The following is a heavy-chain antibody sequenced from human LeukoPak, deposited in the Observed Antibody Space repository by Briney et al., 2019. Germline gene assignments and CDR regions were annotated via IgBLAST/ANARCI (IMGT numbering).Heavy chain of an antibody. J-gene: IGHJ4*02. CDR3: TRGYCSSTSCPRVDY. D-gene: IGHD2-2*01. V-gene: IGHV3-49*04. Sequence: GGSLRLSCTASGFTFGDYAMSWVRQAPGKGLEWVGFIRSKAYGETTEYAASVKGRFTISRDDSKSIAYLQMNSLKTEDTAVYYCTRGYCSSTSCPRVDYWGQGTLVIVSS. CDR2: IRSKAYGETT. CDR1: GFTFGDYA.